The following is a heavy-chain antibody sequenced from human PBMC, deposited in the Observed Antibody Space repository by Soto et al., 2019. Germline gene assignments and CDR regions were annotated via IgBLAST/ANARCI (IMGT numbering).Heavy chain of an antibody. Sequence: PGGSLRLSCAASGFTFSSYSMNWVRQAPGKGLEWVSSISSSSSYIYYADSVKGRFTISRDNAKNSLYLQMNSLRADDTAVYYCAKGRETPSIFDYWGQGILVTVSS. CDR2: ISSSSSYI. CDR1: GFTFSSYS. V-gene: IGHV3-21*04. J-gene: IGHJ4*02. CDR3: AKGRETPSIFDY. D-gene: IGHD1-26*01.